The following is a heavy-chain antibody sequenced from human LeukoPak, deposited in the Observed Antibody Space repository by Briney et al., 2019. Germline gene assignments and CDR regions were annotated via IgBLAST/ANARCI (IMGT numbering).Heavy chain of an antibody. V-gene: IGHV3-11*01. D-gene: IGHD6-13*01. CDR1: GFTFSDYY. CDR3: ARRSWGSVNI. CDR2: MSSSGSTV. Sequence: GGSLRLFCAPSGFTFSDYYMSWIRQAPGKGVEWVSYMSSSGSTVNYADSVKGRFTLSRDKAKNSLYLQMNSLRAEDTAVYYCARRSWGSVNIWGQGTMVTVSS. J-gene: IGHJ3*02.